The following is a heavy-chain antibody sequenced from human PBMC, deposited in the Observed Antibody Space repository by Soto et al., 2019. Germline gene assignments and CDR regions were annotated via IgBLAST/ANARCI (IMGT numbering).Heavy chain of an antibody. CDR1: GDSISSYY. Sequence: PSETLSLTCNVSGDSISSYYWSWIRQHPGKGLEWIGYIYYSGSTYYNPSLKSRVTISVDTSKNQFSLKLSSVTAADTAVYYCARSSFYGSRDFDYWGQGTLVTVSS. D-gene: IGHD3-10*01. J-gene: IGHJ4*02. CDR3: ARSSFYGSRDFDY. CDR2: IYYSGST. V-gene: IGHV4-59*06.